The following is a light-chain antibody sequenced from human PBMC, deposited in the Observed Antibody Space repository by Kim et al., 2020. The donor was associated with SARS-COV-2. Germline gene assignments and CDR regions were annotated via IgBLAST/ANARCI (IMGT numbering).Light chain of an antibody. CDR1: QSVGSTY. V-gene: IGKV3-20*01. CDR2: GAS. CDR3: HQYSSSPPWT. Sequence: EIVLTQSPGPLSLSPGERATLSCRASQSVGSTYLAWYQQKPGQAPRLLIYGASSRATGIPDRFSGSGSGTDFTLTISRLEPEDFAVYYCHQYSSSPPWTFGQGTKVDIK. J-gene: IGKJ1*01.